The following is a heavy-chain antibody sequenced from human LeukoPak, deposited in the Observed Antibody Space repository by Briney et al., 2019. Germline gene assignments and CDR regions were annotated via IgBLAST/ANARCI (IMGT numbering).Heavy chain of an antibody. CDR3: ARENDVLLWFGELSHNRNWYFDL. CDR1: GGSISSYY. V-gene: IGHV4-4*07. CDR2: IYTSGST. Sequence: SETLSLTCTVSGGSISSYYWSWIRQPAGKGLEWIGRIYTSGSTNYNPSLKSRVTMSVDTSKNQFSLKLSSVTAADTAVYYCARENDVLLWFGELSHNRNWYFDLGGRGTLVTVSS. D-gene: IGHD3-10*01. J-gene: IGHJ2*01.